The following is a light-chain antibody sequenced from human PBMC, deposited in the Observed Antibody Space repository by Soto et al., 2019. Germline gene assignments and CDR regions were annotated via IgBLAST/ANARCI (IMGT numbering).Light chain of an antibody. V-gene: IGKV3-20*01. J-gene: IGKJ2*01. CDR3: QQYDSSPPRYS. CDR2: GAS. CDR1: QSVSSSY. Sequence: EIVLTQSPGTLSLSPGERATLSCRASQSVSSSYLAWYQQKPGQAPRLLIYGASNRATGIPARFSGSGSGTDFSLTISRLEPEDFAVYYCQQYDSSPPRYSFGQGTKLEIK.